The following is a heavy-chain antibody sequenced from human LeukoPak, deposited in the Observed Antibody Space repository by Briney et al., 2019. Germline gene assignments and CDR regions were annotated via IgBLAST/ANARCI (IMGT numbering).Heavy chain of an antibody. J-gene: IGHJ4*02. CDR2: ISSSGSTI. D-gene: IGHD3-10*01. CDR3: ARDSRFYGSGSTALDY. V-gene: IGHV3-48*03. CDR1: GFTFSSYE. Sequence: GGSLRLXCAASGFTFSSYEMNWVRQAPGKGLEWVSYISSSGSTIYYADSVKGRFTISRDNAKNSLYLQMNSLRAEDTAVYYCARDSRFYGSGSTALDYWGQGTLVTVSS.